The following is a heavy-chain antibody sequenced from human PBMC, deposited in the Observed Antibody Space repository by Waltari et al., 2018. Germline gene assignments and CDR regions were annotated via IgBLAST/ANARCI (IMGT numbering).Heavy chain of an antibody. CDR1: GGTFSSYA. CDR2: ISTNFGTA. Sequence: QVQLVQSGAEVTKPGSSVKVSCKASGGTFSSYAISWVRQAPGHGLEWMGRISTNFGTANDAQKFQGRVTITADKSTSTAYMGLSSLRSEYTAVKYCAMDYYESSGYQGFDDWGQGTLFTVSS. J-gene: IGHJ4*02. CDR3: AMDYYESSGYQGFDD. V-gene: IGHV1-69*08. D-gene: IGHD3-22*01.